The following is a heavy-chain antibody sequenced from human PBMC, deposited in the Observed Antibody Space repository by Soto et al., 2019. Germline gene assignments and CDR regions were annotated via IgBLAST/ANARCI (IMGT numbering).Heavy chain of an antibody. V-gene: IGHV1-18*01. CDR3: ASSGDFWSGYSYYYYGMDV. D-gene: IGHD3-3*01. CDR1: GYTFTSYG. CDR2: ISAYNGNT. Sequence: QVQLVQSGAEVKKPGASVKVSCKASGYTFTSYGISWVRQAPGQGLEWMGWISAYNGNTNYAQKLQGRVTMTTDTATSTGYMELTGLRSDDTAVYYCASSGDFWSGYSYYYYGMDVWGQGTTVTVSS. J-gene: IGHJ6*02.